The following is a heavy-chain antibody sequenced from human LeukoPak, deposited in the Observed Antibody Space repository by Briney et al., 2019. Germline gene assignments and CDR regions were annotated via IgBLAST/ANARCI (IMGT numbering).Heavy chain of an antibody. V-gene: IGHV3-7*03. CDR3: VRDGYNQNRFDF. CDR2: IKEDGTLA. J-gene: IGHJ4*02. D-gene: IGHD1-14*01. Sequence: GGSLRLSCAASGFNFGNHWMDRVRQAPGQGLEWVANIKEDGTLAYYADSVRGRFSISRDNTRNSLFLQMNGLGAEDTAVYFCVRDGYNQNRFDFWGQGTQITVSS. CDR1: GFNFGNHW.